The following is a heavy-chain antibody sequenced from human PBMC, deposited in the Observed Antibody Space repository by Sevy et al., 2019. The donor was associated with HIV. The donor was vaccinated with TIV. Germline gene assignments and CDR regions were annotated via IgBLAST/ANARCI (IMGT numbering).Heavy chain of an antibody. J-gene: IGHJ4*02. Sequence: GGSLRLSCAASGFTFSSYAMSWVRQAPGKGLEWVSAISGSGGSTYDADSVKGRFTISRDNSKYTLYLQMNSLRAEDTAVYYCAKVPGFINSATQFDYWGQGTLVTVSS. CDR3: AKVPGFINSATQFDY. D-gene: IGHD2-15*01. V-gene: IGHV3-23*01. CDR2: ISGSGGST. CDR1: GFTFSSYA.